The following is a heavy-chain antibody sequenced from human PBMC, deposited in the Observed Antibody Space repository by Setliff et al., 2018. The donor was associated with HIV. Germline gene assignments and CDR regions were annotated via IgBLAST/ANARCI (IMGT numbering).Heavy chain of an antibody. D-gene: IGHD3-10*01. Sequence: GGSLRLSCAASGYTFSSYWMAWVRQCPGKGLEWVASIDHFGSEENYVDSVRGRFTVSRDNTKNSLHLQLDSLSAEDAAVYFCARDGHLYGQPFDYWGQGALVTVSS. J-gene: IGHJ4*02. CDR2: IDHFGSEE. V-gene: IGHV3-7*05. CDR3: ARDGHLYGQPFDY. CDR1: GYTFSSYW.